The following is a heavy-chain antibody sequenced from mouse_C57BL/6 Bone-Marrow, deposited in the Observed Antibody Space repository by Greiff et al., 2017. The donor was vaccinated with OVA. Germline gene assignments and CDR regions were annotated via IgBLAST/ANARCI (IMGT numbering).Heavy chain of an antibody. J-gene: IGHJ2*01. V-gene: IGHV5-9-1*02. D-gene: IGHD1-1*01. CDR2: ISSGGDYI. Sequence: EVMLVESGEGLVKPGGSLKLSCAASGFTFSSYAMSWVRQTPEKRLEWVAYISSGGDYIYYADTVKGRFTISRDNARNTLYLQMSSLKSEDTAMYYCTREWDGSALAYWGQGTTLTVSS. CDR1: GFTFSSYA. CDR3: TREWDGSALAY.